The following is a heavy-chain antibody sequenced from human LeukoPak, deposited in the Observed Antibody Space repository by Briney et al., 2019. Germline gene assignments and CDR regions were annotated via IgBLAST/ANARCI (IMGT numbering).Heavy chain of an antibody. CDR1: GYTLTELS. J-gene: IGHJ2*01. CDR3: ARETTVANWYFDL. Sequence: ASVKVSCKVSGYTLTELSMHWVRQAPGKGLEWMGGFDPEDGETIYAQKFQGRVTITADKSTSTAYMELSSLRSEDTAVYYCARETTVANWYFDLWGRGTLVTVSS. D-gene: IGHD4-23*01. CDR2: FDPEDGET. V-gene: IGHV1-24*01.